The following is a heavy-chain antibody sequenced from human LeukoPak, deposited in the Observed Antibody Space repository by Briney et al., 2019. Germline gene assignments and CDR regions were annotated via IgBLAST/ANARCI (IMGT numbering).Heavy chain of an antibody. CDR1: GGSISSYY. Sequence: SETLSLTCTVSGGSISSYYWSWIRQPPGKGLEWIGYIYYSGSTNYNPSLKSRVTISVDTSKNQFSLKLSSVTAADTAVYYCARRAIRYCSSTSCYTGYYYYGMDVWGQGTTVTVSS. D-gene: IGHD2-2*02. CDR2: IYYSGST. V-gene: IGHV4-59*12. J-gene: IGHJ6*02. CDR3: ARRAIRYCSSTSCYTGYYYYGMDV.